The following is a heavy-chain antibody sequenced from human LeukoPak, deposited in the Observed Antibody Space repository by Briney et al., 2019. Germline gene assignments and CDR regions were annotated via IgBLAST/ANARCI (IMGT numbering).Heavy chain of an antibody. D-gene: IGHD4-17*01. CDR2: INPNNGGT. J-gene: IGHJ1*01. V-gene: IGHV1-2*02. Sequence: ASVKVPCKASGYTFTGYYIHWVRQAPGQGLEWVGWINPNNGGTNYAQKFQGRVTMTRDTSISTAYMELSRLRSDDTAVYYCARDLGDYGVESSEWGQGTLVTVSS. CDR3: ARDLGDYGVESSE. CDR1: GYTFTGYY.